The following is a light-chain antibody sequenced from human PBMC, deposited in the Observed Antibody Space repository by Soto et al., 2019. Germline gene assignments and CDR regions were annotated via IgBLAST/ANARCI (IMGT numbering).Light chain of an antibody. CDR3: QQANSFPIN. J-gene: IGKJ5*01. CDR1: QGISSY. V-gene: IGKV1-9*01. CDR2: GAS. Sequence: IQLTHSPSSLSASVVDRVTITCRASQGISSYLAWFQQRPGKVPQRLIYGASSLQSGVPSRFSGSGSGTEFTLTISSLQPEDFATYFCQQANSFPINFGQGTRLEIK.